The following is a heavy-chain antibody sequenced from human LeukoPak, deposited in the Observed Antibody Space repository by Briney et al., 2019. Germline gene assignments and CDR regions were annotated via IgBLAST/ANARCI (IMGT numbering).Heavy chain of an antibody. Sequence: PGGSLRLSCAASGFTFSSYGMSWVRQAPGKGLEWVLGVSDSGDGTHYADSVKGRFTISRDNSKNTMYLQMNSLRAEDTAVYYCAKRIQSAMAMGYWGQGTLVTVSS. CDR3: AKRIQSAMAMGY. V-gene: IGHV3-23*01. J-gene: IGHJ4*02. CDR1: GFTFSSYG. D-gene: IGHD5-18*01. CDR2: VSDSGDGT.